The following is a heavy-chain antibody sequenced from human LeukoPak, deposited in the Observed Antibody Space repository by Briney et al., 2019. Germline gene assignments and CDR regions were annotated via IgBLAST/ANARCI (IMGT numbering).Heavy chain of an antibody. Sequence: SETLSLTCAVHGGSFSTYFWTWIRQPPGKGLEWIGEINHSGSNSYNPSLKSRVAISVDTSKNQFSLILRSVTAADTAVYYCATGVTKPDPIVVVPAAIRVAQAFDNWGQGTLVTVSS. CDR2: INHSGSN. V-gene: IGHV4-34*01. D-gene: IGHD2-2*01. CDR3: ATGVTKPDPIVVVPAAIRVAQAFDN. J-gene: IGHJ4*02. CDR1: GGSFSTYF.